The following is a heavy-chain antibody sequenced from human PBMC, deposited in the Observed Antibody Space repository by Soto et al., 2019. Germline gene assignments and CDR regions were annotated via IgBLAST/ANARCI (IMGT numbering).Heavy chain of an antibody. CDR1: GFTSSGYW. CDR3: ARDYSNPRGRFDP. D-gene: IGHD4-4*01. Sequence: GGSLRLSCAASGFTSSGYWMTWVRQAPGKGLEWVANINQDGSEKYYVDSVKGRFTISRDNAKDSLYLQMNSLRVEDTAIYYCARDYSNPRGRFDPWGQGTLVTVSS. CDR2: INQDGSEK. V-gene: IGHV3-7*01. J-gene: IGHJ5*02.